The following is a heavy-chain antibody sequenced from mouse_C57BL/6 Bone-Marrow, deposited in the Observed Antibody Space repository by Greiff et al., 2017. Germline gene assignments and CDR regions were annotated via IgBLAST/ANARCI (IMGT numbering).Heavy chain of an antibody. J-gene: IGHJ4*01. CDR2: IDPETGGT. Sequence: QVQLKESGAELVRPGASVTLSCKASGYTFTDYEMHWVKQTPVHGLEWIGAIDPETGGTAYNQKFKGKAILTADKSSSTAYMELRSLTSEDSAVYYCMGYDDYDRRSYAMDYWGQGTSVTVSS. CDR3: MGYDDYDRRSYAMDY. D-gene: IGHD2-4*01. V-gene: IGHV1-15*01. CDR1: GYTFTDYE.